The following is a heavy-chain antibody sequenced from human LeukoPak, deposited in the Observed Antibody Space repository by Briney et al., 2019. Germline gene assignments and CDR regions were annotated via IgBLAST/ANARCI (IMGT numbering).Heavy chain of an antibody. D-gene: IGHD3-10*02. V-gene: IGHV3-23*01. CDR1: GFTFSTYA. CDR2: IRGSGANT. Sequence: GGSLRLSCAAFGFTFSTYAMSWVRQAPGKGLEWVSAIRGSGANTYYADSVKGRFTISRDNSKNTLYLQMNSLRAEDTAVYYCARYLRSSPPWHFDYWGQGTLVTVSS. J-gene: IGHJ4*02. CDR3: ARYLRSSPPWHFDY.